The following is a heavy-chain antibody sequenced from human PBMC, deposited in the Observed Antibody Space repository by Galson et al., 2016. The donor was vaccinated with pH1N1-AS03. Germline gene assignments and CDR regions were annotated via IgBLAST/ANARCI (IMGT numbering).Heavy chain of an antibody. J-gene: IGHJ6*03. CDR1: GFIFSNYA. D-gene: IGHD3-3*01. CDR2: ISGLGEST. Sequence: SLRLSCAASGFIFSNYAMTWVGQAPGKGLQWVSTISGLGESTKYADSVKGRFTISRDNSKNTLYLLMNSLRAEDTAVYYCAKGDDFWSGHSPNYYYCMDVWGKGTTVTVSS. V-gene: IGHV3-23*01. CDR3: AKGDDFWSGHSPNYYYCMDV.